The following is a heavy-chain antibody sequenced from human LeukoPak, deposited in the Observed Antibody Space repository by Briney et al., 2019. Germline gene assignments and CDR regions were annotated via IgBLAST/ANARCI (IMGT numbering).Heavy chain of an antibody. CDR1: GFTFNNYA. D-gene: IGHD2-21*01. Sequence: GGSLRLSCAASGFTFNNYAMSWVRQAPGKGLEWVSVIYSGGNTYYADSVKGRFTISRDNSKNTLYLQMNCLRAEDTAVYYCARASIVSSLAPFDYWGQGTLVTVSS. J-gene: IGHJ4*02. CDR3: ARASIVSSLAPFDY. V-gene: IGHV3-53*05. CDR2: IYSGGNT.